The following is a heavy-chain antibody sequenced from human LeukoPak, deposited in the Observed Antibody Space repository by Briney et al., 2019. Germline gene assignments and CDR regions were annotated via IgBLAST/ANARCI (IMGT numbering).Heavy chain of an antibody. CDR3: ARPRRVGATWFDP. D-gene: IGHD1-26*01. V-gene: IGHV4-4*02. Sequence: SETLSLTCAVSGGSISSSNWWSWVRQPPGKGLEWIGEIYHSGSTNYNPSLKSRVTISVDTSKNQFSLKLSSVTAADTAVYYCARPRRVGATWFDPWGQGTLVIVSS. CDR1: GGSISSSNW. J-gene: IGHJ5*02. CDR2: IYHSGST.